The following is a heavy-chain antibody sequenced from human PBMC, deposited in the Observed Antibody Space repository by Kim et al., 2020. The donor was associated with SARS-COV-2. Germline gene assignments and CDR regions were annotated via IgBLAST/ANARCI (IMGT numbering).Heavy chain of an antibody. Sequence: GGSLRLSCAASGFTFSSFWMTWVRQAPGKGLEWVASINQDGSDKYYVDSVKGRFTISRDNAKNSLFLQMNSLRAEDTAIYYCATTGACSFWRQGALVTVS. CDR3: ATTGACSF. J-gene: IGHJ4*02. V-gene: IGHV3-7*01. CDR1: GFTFSSFW. CDR2: INQDGSDK. D-gene: IGHD7-27*01.